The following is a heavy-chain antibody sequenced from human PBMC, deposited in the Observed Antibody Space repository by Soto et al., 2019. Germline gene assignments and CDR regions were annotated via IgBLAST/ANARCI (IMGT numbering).Heavy chain of an antibody. J-gene: IGHJ6*04. CDR2: IFPFDSYT. CDR1: GVSLNTYW. V-gene: IGHV5-51*01. CDR3: ASQGPPYSGSRYYYESEV. Sequence: PVESLKISCKASGVSLNTYWIAWVRQIPGKGLEWMGAIFPFDSYTRYSPSFQGQVTISADRSLSIAYIQWGSLRASDSATYYCASQGPPYSGSRYYYESEVWGAESPVLVSP. D-gene: IGHD5-18*01.